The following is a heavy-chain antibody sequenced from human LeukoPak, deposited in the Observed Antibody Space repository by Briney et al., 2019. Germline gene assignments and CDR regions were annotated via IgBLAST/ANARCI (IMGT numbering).Heavy chain of an antibody. V-gene: IGHV6-1*01. CDR1: GDSVSSNSAA. CDR3: SRHRPALGTDAFDI. D-gene: IGHD3-16*01. J-gene: IGHJ3*02. Sequence: SQTLSLTCAIYGDSVSSNSAAWNWLRHSPSRGLEWLGRTYYRSKWYNDYAVSVKSRITINPDTSKNQFSLQLNSVTPEDTAVYYCSRHRPALGTDAFDIWGQGTMVTVSS. CDR2: TYYRSKWYN.